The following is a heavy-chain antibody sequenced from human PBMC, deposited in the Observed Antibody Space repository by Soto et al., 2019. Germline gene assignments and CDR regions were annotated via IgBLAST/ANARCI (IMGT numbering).Heavy chain of an antibody. V-gene: IGHV3-23*01. Sequence: PGGSLRLSCAVSGFTFSSHAMGWVRQAPGKGLECVSSITGSGDSTYYADSVKGRFTISRDKSKSTLYLQMNSLRAEDTAVYYCAKDRGPGRYSGYETDPWGQGTLVTVSS. CDR2: ITGSGDST. D-gene: IGHD5-12*01. CDR1: GFTFSSHA. J-gene: IGHJ5*02. CDR3: AKDRGPGRYSGYETDP.